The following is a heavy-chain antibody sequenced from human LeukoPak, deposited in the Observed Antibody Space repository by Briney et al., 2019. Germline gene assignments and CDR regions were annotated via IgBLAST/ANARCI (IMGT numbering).Heavy chain of an antibody. V-gene: IGHV4-59*12. CDR2: IYYSGNT. Sequence: SETLSLTCTVSGASISSYYWSWIRQPPGKGLEWIGYIYYSGNTNYNPSLKSRVTMSVDTSKNQFSLKLSSVTAADTAVYYCAREGGPYRPLDYSGQGTLVTVSS. CDR1: GASISSYY. CDR3: AREGGPYRPLDY. J-gene: IGHJ4*02.